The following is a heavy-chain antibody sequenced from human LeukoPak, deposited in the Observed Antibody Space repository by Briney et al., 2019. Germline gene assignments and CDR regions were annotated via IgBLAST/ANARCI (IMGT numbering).Heavy chain of an antibody. CDR1: GFSFSSFP. CDR3: ATRIVSAFDV. J-gene: IGHJ3*01. Sequence: RGSRCPSSVASGFSFSSFPTTWVSQAPGKGLEWVSTIGGSGLTTYSADSVKGRVTISRDNSKNTLFLQMNSLRIDDTAIYYCATRIVSAFDVWGQGIVVTVSS. D-gene: IGHD3-16*02. V-gene: IGHV3-23*01. CDR2: IGGSGLTT.